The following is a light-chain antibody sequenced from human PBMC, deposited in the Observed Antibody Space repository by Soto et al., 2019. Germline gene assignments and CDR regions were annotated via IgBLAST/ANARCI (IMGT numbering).Light chain of an antibody. J-gene: IGKJ5*01. CDR2: GAS. Sequence: EVMVTQSPATLSLSLGERATLSCRASQGISDYLAWYQQKPGQGPRLLIYGASFRATGIPDRFSGSGSGTDFTLTISRLAPEDFAVYYCQQYGSSPITFGQGTRLETK. CDR1: QGISDY. CDR3: QQYGSSPIT. V-gene: IGKV3-20*01.